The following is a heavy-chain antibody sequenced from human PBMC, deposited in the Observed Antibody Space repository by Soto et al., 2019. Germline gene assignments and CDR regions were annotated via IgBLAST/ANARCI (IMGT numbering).Heavy chain of an antibody. CDR3: ARERASSSWFDY. D-gene: IGHD6-13*01. V-gene: IGHV4-59*01. Sequence: QVQLQESGPGLVKPSETLSLTCTVSGGSISSYYWSWIRQPPGKGLEWIGYIYYSGSTNYNPSLKSRATISVDTSKNQFSLKLSSVTAADTAVYYCARERASSSWFDYWGQGTLVTVSS. J-gene: IGHJ4*02. CDR1: GGSISSYY. CDR2: IYYSGST.